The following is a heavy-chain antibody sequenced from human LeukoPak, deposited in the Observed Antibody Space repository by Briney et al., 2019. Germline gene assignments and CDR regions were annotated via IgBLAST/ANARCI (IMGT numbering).Heavy chain of an antibody. CDR2: INPNSGGT. CDR1: GYTFTFYY. CDR3: ARDPSSGWYTSFDY. D-gene: IGHD6-19*01. J-gene: IGHJ4*02. Sequence: GASVKVSCKTSGYTFTFYYIHWVRQAPGQGLEWMGWINPNSGGTNYAQEFQGRVTMTRDTSISTAYMELSRLRSDDTAVYYCARDPSSGWYTSFDYWGQGTLVTVSS. V-gene: IGHV1-2*02.